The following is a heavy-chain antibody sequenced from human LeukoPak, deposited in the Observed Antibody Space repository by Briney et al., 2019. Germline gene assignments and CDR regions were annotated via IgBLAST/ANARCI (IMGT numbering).Heavy chain of an antibody. CDR2: IGGSGGST. V-gene: IGHV3-23*01. CDR3: AKDPMVRGSTYDY. Sequence: GGSLRLSCAASGFSFSNYAMSWVRQAPGKGLEWVSGIGGSGGSTYYADSVKGRFTISRDNSKNTLYLQMNSLRAEDTAVYYCAKDPMVRGSTYDYWGQGTLVTVSS. D-gene: IGHD3-10*01. J-gene: IGHJ4*02. CDR1: GFSFSNYA.